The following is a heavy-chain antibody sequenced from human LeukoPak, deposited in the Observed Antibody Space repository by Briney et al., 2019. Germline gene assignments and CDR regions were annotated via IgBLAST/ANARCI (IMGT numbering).Heavy chain of an antibody. CDR2: INSDGSST. CDR1: GFTFSSYW. Sequence: GGSLRLSCAASGFTFSSYWMHWVRHAPGKGLVWVSRINSDGSSTSYADSVKGRFTISRDNSKNTLYLQMNSLRAEDTAVYYCAKDLGGGSYIISFSPDWGQGTLVTVSS. V-gene: IGHV3-74*01. D-gene: IGHD1-26*01. J-gene: IGHJ4*02. CDR3: AKDLGGGSYIISFSPD.